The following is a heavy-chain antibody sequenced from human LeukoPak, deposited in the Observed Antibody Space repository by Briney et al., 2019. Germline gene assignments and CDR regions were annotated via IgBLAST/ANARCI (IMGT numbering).Heavy chain of an antibody. J-gene: IGHJ4*02. D-gene: IGHD2-15*01. CDR1: GFPFSSYW. V-gene: IGHV3-7*01. CDR2: IKQDGSEK. Sequence: GGSLRLSCAASGFPFSSYWMSWVRQAPGKGLEWVANIKQDGSEKYYVDSVKGRFTISRDNAKNSLYLQMNSLRAEDTAVYYCARGLVVVAATLGYWGQGTLVTVSS. CDR3: ARGLVVVAATLGY.